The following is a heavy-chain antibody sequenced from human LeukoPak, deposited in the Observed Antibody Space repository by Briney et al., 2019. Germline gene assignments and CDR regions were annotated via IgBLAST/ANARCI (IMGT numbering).Heavy chain of an antibody. D-gene: IGHD3-10*01. J-gene: IGHJ4*02. CDR2: INHSGST. V-gene: IGHV4-34*01. CDR3: ARGRWELLWFGELSYFDY. Sequence: SETLSLTCAVYGGSFSGYYWSWIRQPPGKGLEWIGEINHSGSTNYNPSLKSRVTISVDTSKTQFSLKLSSVTAADTAVYYCARGRWELLWFGELSYFDYWGQGTLVTVSS. CDR1: GGSFSGYY.